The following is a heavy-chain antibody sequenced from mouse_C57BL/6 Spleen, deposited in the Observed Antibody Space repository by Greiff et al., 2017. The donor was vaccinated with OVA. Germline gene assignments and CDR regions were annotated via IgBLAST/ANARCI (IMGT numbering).Heavy chain of an antibody. J-gene: IGHJ4*01. D-gene: IGHD4-1*01. CDR2: ISDGGSYT. CDR1: GFTFSSYA. Sequence: EVKVVESGGGLVKPGGSLKLSCAASGFTFSSYAMSWVRQTPEKRLEWVATISDGGSYTYYPDNVKGRFTISRDNAKNNLYLQMSHLKSEDTAMYYCARELGQGGAMDYWGQGTSVTVSA. V-gene: IGHV5-4*01. CDR3: ARELGQGGAMDY.